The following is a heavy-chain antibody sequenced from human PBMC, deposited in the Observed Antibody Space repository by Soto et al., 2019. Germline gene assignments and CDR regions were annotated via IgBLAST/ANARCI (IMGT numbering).Heavy chain of an antibody. CDR1: GGSISSTSYY. Sequence: QLQLQESGPGLVRPSETLSLTCTVSGGSISSTSYYWGWVRQPPGKGLEWIGGIFYSGSTYYNPSLKSRVTISVDTSKNQFSLKLSSVTAADTAVYYCARMGLDDTLTCYYFDHWGQGSLVTVSS. V-gene: IGHV4-39*01. J-gene: IGHJ4*02. CDR3: ARMGLDDTLTCYYFDH. D-gene: IGHD3-9*01. CDR2: IFYSGST.